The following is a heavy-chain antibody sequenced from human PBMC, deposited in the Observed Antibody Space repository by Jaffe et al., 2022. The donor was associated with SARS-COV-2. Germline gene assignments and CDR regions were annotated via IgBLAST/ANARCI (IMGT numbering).Heavy chain of an antibody. CDR1: KFTFSSYW. CDR2: IKQDGSEK. Sequence: EVQLVESGGGLVQPGGSLRLSCAASKFTFSSYWMSWVRQAPGKGLEWVANIKQDGSEKYYVDSVKGRFTISRDNAKNSLFLQMNSLRGEDTAVYYCARDGCNSPSCNYNYYMDVWGKGTTVTVSS. V-gene: IGHV3-7*01. CDR3: ARDGCNSPSCNYNYYMDV. J-gene: IGHJ6*03. D-gene: IGHD2-2*01.